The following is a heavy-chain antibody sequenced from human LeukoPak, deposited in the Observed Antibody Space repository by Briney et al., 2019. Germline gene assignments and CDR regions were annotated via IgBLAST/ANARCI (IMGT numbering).Heavy chain of an antibody. J-gene: IGHJ6*02. CDR3: ARVPFESGYYYDSSDYTYYYGMDV. Sequence: SETLSLTCAVYGGSFSANYWSWIRQPPGKGLEWIGEINHSGSTNNNPSLKSRVTISVDTSKNQFSLKLSSVTAADTAVYYCARVPFESGYYYDSSDYTYYYGMDVWGQGTTVTVSS. CDR2: INHSGST. V-gene: IGHV4-34*01. D-gene: IGHD3-22*01. CDR1: GGSFSANY.